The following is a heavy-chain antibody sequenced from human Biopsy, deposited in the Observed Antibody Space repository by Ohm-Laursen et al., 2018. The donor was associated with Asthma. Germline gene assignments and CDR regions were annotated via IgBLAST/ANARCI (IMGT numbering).Heavy chain of an antibody. CDR2: VSSDGHNK. CDR1: GFVFSQCG. V-gene: IGHV3-30*03. J-gene: IGHJ3*02. Sequence: ALRLSCAASGFVFSQCGMHWVRQGPGKGLEWVALVSSDGHNKYYEDSVKGRFTISRDNSRNRLYLQINRLTVEDSAVYFCTRQSGQDYGDSSGFDIWGQGTKVAVSS. CDR3: TRQSGQDYGDSSGFDI. D-gene: IGHD3-22*01.